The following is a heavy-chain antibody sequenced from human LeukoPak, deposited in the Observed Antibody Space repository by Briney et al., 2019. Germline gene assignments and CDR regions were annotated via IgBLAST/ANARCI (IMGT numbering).Heavy chain of an antibody. CDR1: GYTFTSYY. Sequence: ASVKVSCKASGYTFTSYYMHWVRQAPGQGIERMGIINPTDGSTSYAQKFQGRVTMTRDMSTSTVYMELSSLRSEDTAVYYCARAGGGSPSYSGYDSYYYYYYMDVWGKGTTVTGSS. CDR2: INPTDGST. J-gene: IGHJ6*03. V-gene: IGHV1-46*01. CDR3: ARAGGGSPSYSGYDSYYYYYYMDV. D-gene: IGHD5-12*01.